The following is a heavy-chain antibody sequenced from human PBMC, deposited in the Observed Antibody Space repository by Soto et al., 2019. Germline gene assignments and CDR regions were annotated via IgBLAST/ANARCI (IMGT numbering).Heavy chain of an antibody. D-gene: IGHD6-19*01. CDR1: GGSLSDYY. J-gene: IGHJ1*01. CDR3: ARLAGNSFFQH. V-gene: IGHV4-59*01. CDR2: IYYTGYD. Sequence: SETLSLTCTVSGGSLSDYYWGWVRQPPGKGLEWIGYIYYTGYDDYNPSLKSRVTVSIDTSKNQFSLKLTSVTAADTAVYFCARLAGNSFFQHWGQGTLVTVSS.